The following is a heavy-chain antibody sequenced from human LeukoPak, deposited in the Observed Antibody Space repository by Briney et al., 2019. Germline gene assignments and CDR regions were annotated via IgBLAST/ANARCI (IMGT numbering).Heavy chain of an antibody. D-gene: IGHD3-10*01. V-gene: IGHV1-2*02. Sequence: ASVKVSCKASGYTFTGYYMHWVRQAPGQGLEWMRWINPNSGGTNYAQKFQGRVTVTRDTSISTAYMELSRLRSDDTAVYYCARDHPRRGSAKQYSDYWGQGTLVTVSS. J-gene: IGHJ4*02. CDR3: ARDHPRRGSAKQYSDY. CDR2: INPNSGGT. CDR1: GYTFTGYY.